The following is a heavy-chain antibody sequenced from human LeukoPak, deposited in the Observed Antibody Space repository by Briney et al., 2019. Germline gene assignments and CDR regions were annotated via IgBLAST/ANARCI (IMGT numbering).Heavy chain of an antibody. Sequence: SETLSLTCAVSGASISSDYWSWFRQPPGNGLEWIGYIYYSGSTNYNPSLKSRVTISIDTSKTQFSLKLGSVTAADTAVYYCARGASAMGYYFDYWGQGTLVTVSS. D-gene: IGHD5-18*01. V-gene: IGHV4-59*13. CDR1: GASISSDY. J-gene: IGHJ4*02. CDR2: IYYSGST. CDR3: ARGASAMGYYFDY.